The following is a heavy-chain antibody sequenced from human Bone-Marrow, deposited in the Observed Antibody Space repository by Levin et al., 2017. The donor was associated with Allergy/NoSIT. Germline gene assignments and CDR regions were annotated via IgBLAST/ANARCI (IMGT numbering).Heavy chain of an antibody. CDR3: AKAMEASSLFDS. V-gene: IGHV3-43D*03. D-gene: IGHD6-6*01. Sequence: GESLKISCAASGFTSGYFAMSWVRQTPGKGLEWVSLVSWDGGSTYYADSVKGRFSISRDNTKNSLYLHMNSLRPEDTALYYCAKAMEASSLFDSWGQGTLVTVSS. CDR2: VSWDGGST. J-gene: IGHJ4*02. CDR1: GFTSGYFA.